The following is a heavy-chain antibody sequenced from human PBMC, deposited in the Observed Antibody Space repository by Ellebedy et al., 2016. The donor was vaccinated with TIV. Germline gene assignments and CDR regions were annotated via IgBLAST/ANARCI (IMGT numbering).Heavy chain of an antibody. D-gene: IGHD6-25*01. J-gene: IGHJ3*02. Sequence: AASVKVSCKASGYTFSNYYMHWVRQAPGQGLEWRAIINTSGDSATYAQKFQGRVTMTRDTSTSTVYMQLSGLRPEDTAVYYCARDAGITAPADAFDIWGQGTMVSVSS. V-gene: IGHV1-46*01. CDR3: ARDAGITAPADAFDI. CDR2: INTSGDSA. CDR1: GYTFSNYY.